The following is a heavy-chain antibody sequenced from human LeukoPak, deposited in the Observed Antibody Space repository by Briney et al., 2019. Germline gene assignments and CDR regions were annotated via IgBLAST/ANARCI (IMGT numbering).Heavy chain of an antibody. V-gene: IGHV4-34*01. CDR1: GGSFSGYY. J-gene: IGHJ4*02. CDR3: ARGAVTVLRFLEWLPHFDY. Sequence: SETLSLTCAVYGGSFSGYYWSWIRQPPGKGLERIGEINHSGSTNYNPSLKSRVTISVDTSKNQFSLKLSSVTAADTAVYYCARGAVTVLRFLEWLPHFDYWGQGTLVTVSS. CDR2: INHSGST. D-gene: IGHD3-3*01.